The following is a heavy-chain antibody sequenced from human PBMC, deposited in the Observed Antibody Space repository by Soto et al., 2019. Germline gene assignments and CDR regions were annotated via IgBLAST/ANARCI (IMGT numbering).Heavy chain of an antibody. V-gene: IGHV4-59*08. CDR2: IYDSGST. CDR3: TPDSSAYWNIY. CDR1: GGSISSSY. J-gene: IGHJ4*02. Sequence: SETLSLTCTVSGGSISSSYWSWIRQPPGKGLEWIGYIYDSGSTYYNSSLKSRVTMSVDTSKNQFSLNLSSVTAADTAVYYCTPDSSAYWNIYWGQGTLVTSPQ. D-gene: IGHD3-22*01.